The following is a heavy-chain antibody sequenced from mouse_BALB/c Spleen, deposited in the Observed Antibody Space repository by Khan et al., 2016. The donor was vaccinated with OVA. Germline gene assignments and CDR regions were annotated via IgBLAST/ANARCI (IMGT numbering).Heavy chain of an antibody. V-gene: IGHV5-9-1*01. CDR1: GLTFSSSA. J-gene: IGHJ2*01. D-gene: IGHD1-1*01. CDR2: ISTGGRKI. Sequence: EVELVESGGGLLKPGGSLKLSCAASGLTFSSSAMSWVRQTPEKRLEWVATISTGGRKIYYADSVKGRFTISRDNAKNTLSLQMSSLRSEDTAMYYCAGSITPVVAFYYWGQGTTLTVSS. CDR3: AGSITPVVAFYY.